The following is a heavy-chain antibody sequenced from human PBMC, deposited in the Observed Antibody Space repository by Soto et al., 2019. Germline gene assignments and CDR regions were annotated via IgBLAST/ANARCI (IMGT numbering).Heavy chain of an antibody. CDR3: ARAPPVVAATRWFDP. D-gene: IGHD2-15*01. J-gene: IGHJ5*02. V-gene: IGHV4-34*01. CDR2: INHSGST. Sequence: ETLSLTCAVYGGSFSGYYWSWIRQPPGKGLEWIGEINHSGSTNYNPSLKSRVTISVDTSKNQFSLKLSSVTAADTAVYYCARAPPVVAATRWFDPWGQGTLVTVSS. CDR1: GGSFSGYY.